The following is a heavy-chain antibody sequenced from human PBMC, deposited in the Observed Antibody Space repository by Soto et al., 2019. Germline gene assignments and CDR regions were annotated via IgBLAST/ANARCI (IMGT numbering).Heavy chain of an antibody. Sequence: SVKVSCKASGGTFSSYAISWVRQAPGQGLEWMGGIIPIFGTANYAQKFQGRVTITADKSTSTAYMELSSLRSEDTAVYYCARIRREQLLFDPWGQGTLVTVSS. CDR3: ARIRREQLLFDP. V-gene: IGHV1-69*06. CDR2: IIPIFGTA. CDR1: GGTFSSYA. J-gene: IGHJ5*02. D-gene: IGHD2-2*01.